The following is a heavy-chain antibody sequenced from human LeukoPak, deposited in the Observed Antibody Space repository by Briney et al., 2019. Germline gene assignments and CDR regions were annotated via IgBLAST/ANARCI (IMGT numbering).Heavy chain of an antibody. CDR1: GGSFSGCY. CDR3: ARGLKFSYGYGNWFDP. J-gene: IGHJ5*02. D-gene: IGHD5-18*01. CDR2: INHSGST. V-gene: IGHV4-34*01. Sequence: SETLSLTCAVYGGSFSGCYWSWIRQPPGKGLEWIGEINHSGSTNYNPSLKSRVTISVDTSKNQFSLKLSSVTAADTAVYYCARGLKFSYGYGNWFDPWGQGTLVTVSS.